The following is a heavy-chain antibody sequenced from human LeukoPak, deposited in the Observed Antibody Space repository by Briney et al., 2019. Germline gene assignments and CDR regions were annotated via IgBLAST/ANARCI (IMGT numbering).Heavy chain of an antibody. D-gene: IGHD1-14*01. Sequence: GESLKISCKGSGYRFTRYWIAWVRQMPGKGLQWMGIIDPGDSETRYSPSFQGQVTITADKSISTAYLQWSSLKASDTAMYYCARRGYCMRTTCTAGERNWFDPWGQGTLVTVSS. CDR3: ARRGYCMRTTCTAGERNWFDP. CDR2: IDPGDSET. CDR1: GYRFTRYW. V-gene: IGHV5-51*01. J-gene: IGHJ5*02.